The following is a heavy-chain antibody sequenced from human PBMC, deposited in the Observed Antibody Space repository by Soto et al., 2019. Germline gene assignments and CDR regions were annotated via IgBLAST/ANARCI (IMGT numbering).Heavy chain of an antibody. J-gene: IGHJ3*02. CDR3: ARESAYSGSYGTVGAFDI. CDR1: GGTFSSYT. CDR2: IIPILGIA. Sequence: SVKVSCKASGGTFSSYTISWVRQAPGQGLEWMGRIIPILGIANYAQKFQGRVTITADKSTSTAYMELSSLRSEDTAVYYCARESAYSGSYGTVGAFDIWGQGTMVTVSS. V-gene: IGHV1-69*04. D-gene: IGHD1-26*01.